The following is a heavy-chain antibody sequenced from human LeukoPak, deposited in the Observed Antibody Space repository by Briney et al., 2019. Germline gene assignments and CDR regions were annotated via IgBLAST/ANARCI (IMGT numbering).Heavy chain of an antibody. CDR2: ISYDGSNK. V-gene: IGHV3-30-3*01. CDR3: ASPGGRLPPHYYYYYYMDV. D-gene: IGHD2-15*01. CDR1: GFTFSSYA. J-gene: IGHJ6*03. Sequence: PEGSLRLSCAASGFTFSSYAMHWVRQAPGKGLEWVAVISYDGSNKYYADSVKGRFTISRDNSKNTLYLQMNSLRAEDTAVYYCASPGGRLPPHYYYYYYMDVWGKGTTVTVSS.